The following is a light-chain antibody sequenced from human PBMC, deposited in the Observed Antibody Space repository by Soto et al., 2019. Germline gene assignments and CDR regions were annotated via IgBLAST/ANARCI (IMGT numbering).Light chain of an antibody. J-gene: IGLJ2*01. Sequence: QSVLTQPPSVSEDPRQRVTISCSGSNSNIGNSAVNWYQQLPGKAPKLLIYYDDLLPSGVSDRFSGSKSGISASLAISGLQSEDEADYYCAAWDDSLNGVVFGGGTKLTVL. CDR3: AAWDDSLNGVV. V-gene: IGLV1-36*01. CDR1: NSNIGNSA. CDR2: YDD.